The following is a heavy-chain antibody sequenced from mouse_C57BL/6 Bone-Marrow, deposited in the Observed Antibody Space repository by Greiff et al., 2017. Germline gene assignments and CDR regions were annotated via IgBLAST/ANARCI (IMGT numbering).Heavy chain of an antibody. D-gene: IGHD1-1*01. CDR1: GYTFTGYW. CDR2: ILPGSCST. V-gene: IGHV1-9*01. J-gene: IGHJ1*03. CDR3: ARWTVTTVVARYFDV. Sequence: QVQLKQSGAELMQPGASVKLSCKATGYTFTGYWIEWVKQRPGHGLEWIGEILPGSCSTNYNEKFKGQATFTADKSSNTAYMQISSLTTEDSAIYYCARWTVTTVVARYFDVWGTGTTVTVSS.